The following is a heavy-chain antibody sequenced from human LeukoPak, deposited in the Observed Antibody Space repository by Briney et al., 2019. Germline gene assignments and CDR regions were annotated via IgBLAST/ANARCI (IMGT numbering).Heavy chain of an antibody. V-gene: IGHV3-30*18. D-gene: IGHD6-19*01. J-gene: IGHJ4*02. Sequence: PGRSLRLSCAASGFTFSSYGMYWVRQAPGKGLEWVAVISFGGSNKYYADSVRGRFTVSRDNSKDTLYLQMNGRRAEGTAVYYCTKDEIGAVAGLLDYWGQGILVTVSS. CDR3: TKDEIGAVAGLLDY. CDR1: GFTFSSYG. CDR2: ISFGGSNK.